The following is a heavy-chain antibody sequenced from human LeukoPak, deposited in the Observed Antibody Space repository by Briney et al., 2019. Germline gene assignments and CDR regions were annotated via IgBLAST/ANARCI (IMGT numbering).Heavy chain of an antibody. V-gene: IGHV3-7*01. D-gene: IGHD3-22*01. J-gene: IGHJ4*02. CDR1: GFTFSSYW. CDR3: ARDSVYYYDSSGYYPKPFDY. Sequence: TGGSLRLSCAASGFTFSSYWMSWVRQAPGKGLEWVANIKQDGSEKYYVDSVKGRFTISRDNAKNSLYLQMNSLRAEDTAVYYCARDSVYYYDSSGYYPKPFDYWGQGTLVTVSS. CDR2: IKQDGSEK.